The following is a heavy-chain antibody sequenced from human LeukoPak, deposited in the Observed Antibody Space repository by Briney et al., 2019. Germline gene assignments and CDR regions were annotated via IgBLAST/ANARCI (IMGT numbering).Heavy chain of an antibody. Sequence: PGGSLRLSCAASGFTFNNYWMHWVRQAPGKGLVWVSRLYNEGSEANYADSVRGRFTISRDNARNTLYLQMDSLRAEDTAVYYCARASPYCSSTKCYQKLDYWGQGTLVTVSS. V-gene: IGHV3-74*01. CDR2: LYNEGSEA. CDR3: ARASPYCSSTKCYQKLDY. D-gene: IGHD2-2*01. CDR1: GFTFNNYW. J-gene: IGHJ4*02.